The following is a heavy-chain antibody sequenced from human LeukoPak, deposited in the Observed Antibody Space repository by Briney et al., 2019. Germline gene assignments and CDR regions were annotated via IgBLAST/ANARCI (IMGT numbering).Heavy chain of an antibody. CDR1: GGSISSYY. V-gene: IGHV4-59*01. D-gene: IGHD3-22*01. Sequence: SETLSLTCTVSGGSISSYYWSWIRQPPGKGLEWIGYIYYSGSTNYNPSLKSRVTISVDTSKNQFSLKLSSVTAADTAVYYCAREGPYYYDSSEAFDIWGQGTMVTVSS. CDR2: IYYSGST. CDR3: AREGPYYYDSSEAFDI. J-gene: IGHJ3*02.